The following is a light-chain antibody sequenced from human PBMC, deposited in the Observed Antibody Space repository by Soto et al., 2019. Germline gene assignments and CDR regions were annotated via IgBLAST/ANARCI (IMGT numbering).Light chain of an antibody. CDR1: QSVNNN. CDR3: QQYNDWRT. J-gene: IGKJ1*01. V-gene: IGKV3-15*01. Sequence: IVMTQSPATLSVSPGERATLSCRSSQSVNNNLAWYQQKPGQAPRLLIHAISTRATGIPARFSGSGSGTEFTLTISSLQSEDFALYYCQQYNDWRTFGQGTKVDIK. CDR2: AIS.